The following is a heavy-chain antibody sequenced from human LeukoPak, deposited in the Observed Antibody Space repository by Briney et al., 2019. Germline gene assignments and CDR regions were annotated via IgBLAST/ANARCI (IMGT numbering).Heavy chain of an antibody. Sequence: AASVKVSCKASGYTFTSYGISWVRQAPGQGLEWMGWISAYNGNTNYAQKLQGRVTMTTDTSTSTAYMELRSLRSDDTAVYYCARGRDDILTGIPTDAFDIWGQGTMVTVSS. J-gene: IGHJ3*02. V-gene: IGHV1-18*01. CDR3: ARGRDDILTGIPTDAFDI. D-gene: IGHD3-9*01. CDR1: GYTFTSYG. CDR2: ISAYNGNT.